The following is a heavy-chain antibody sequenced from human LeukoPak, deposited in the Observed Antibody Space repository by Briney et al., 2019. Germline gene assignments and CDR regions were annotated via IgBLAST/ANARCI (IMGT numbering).Heavy chain of an antibody. Sequence: ASVKVACKASGYTFTSYDINWVRQATGQGLEWMGWMNPNSGNTGYAQKFQGRVTMTRNTSISTAYMELSSLRSEDTAVYYCARGGYSSSWYDYYSGMDVWGQGTTVTVSS. J-gene: IGHJ6*02. CDR3: ARGGYSSSWYDYYSGMDV. CDR2: MNPNSGNT. CDR1: GYTFTSYD. D-gene: IGHD6-13*01. V-gene: IGHV1-8*01.